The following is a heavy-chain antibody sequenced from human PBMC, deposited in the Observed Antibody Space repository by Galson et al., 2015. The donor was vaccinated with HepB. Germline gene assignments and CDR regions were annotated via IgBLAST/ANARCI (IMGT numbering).Heavy chain of an antibody. V-gene: IGHV3-49*04. CDR3: TRDLTAVAGTDY. Sequence: SLRLSCAASGFTFGDYAMSWVRQAPGKGLEWVGFIRSKAYGGTTEYAASVKGRFSISRDDSKSIAYLQMNSLKTEDTAVYYCTRDLTAVAGTDYWGQRTLVTVSS. J-gene: IGHJ4*02. CDR1: GFTFGDYA. D-gene: IGHD6-19*01. CDR2: IRSKAYGGTT.